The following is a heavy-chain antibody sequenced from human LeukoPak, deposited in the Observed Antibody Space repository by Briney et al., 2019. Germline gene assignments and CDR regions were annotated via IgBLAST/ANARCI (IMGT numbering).Heavy chain of an antibody. V-gene: IGHV3-7*01. Sequence: PGGSLRLSCAASGFTFSSYWMSWVRQAPGKGLEWVANIKQDGSEKYYVDSVKGRFTISRDNDKNSLYLQMNSLRAEDTAVYYCAGTVTHYYYYYYMDVWGKGTTVTVSS. D-gene: IGHD4-17*01. CDR3: AGTVTHYYYYYYMDV. CDR2: IKQDGSEK. CDR1: GFTFSSYW. J-gene: IGHJ6*03.